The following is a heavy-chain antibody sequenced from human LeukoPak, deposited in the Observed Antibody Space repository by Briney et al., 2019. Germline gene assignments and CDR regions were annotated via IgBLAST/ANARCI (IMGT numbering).Heavy chain of an antibody. Sequence: ASVKVSCKASGYTFTSYYMHWVRQAPGQGLEWMGIINPSGGSTGYAQKFQGRVTMTRDTSTSTVYMELSSLRSEDTAVYYCARVSPDPAAMDYWGQGTLVTVSS. J-gene: IGHJ4*02. CDR1: GYTFTSYY. CDR2: INPSGGST. V-gene: IGHV1-46*03. CDR3: ARVSPDPAAMDY. D-gene: IGHD2-2*01.